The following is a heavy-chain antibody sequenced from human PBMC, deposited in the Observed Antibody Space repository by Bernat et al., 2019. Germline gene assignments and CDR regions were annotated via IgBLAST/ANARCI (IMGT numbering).Heavy chain of an antibody. CDR2: IYYAAYT. J-gene: IGHJ3*02. V-gene: IGHV4-38-2*01. CDR3: ARPISRKRHDAFDI. Sequence: QVQLQESGPGLVKPSETLSLTCAVSGYSISSDYYWGWIRQPPGKGLEWIGSIYYAAYTYYSSALKSRVTISIDTSKNQFLLKLSSVTAADTAVYYCARPISRKRHDAFDIWGQGTTVTVSS. CDR1: GYSISSDYY. D-gene: IGHD3-3*02.